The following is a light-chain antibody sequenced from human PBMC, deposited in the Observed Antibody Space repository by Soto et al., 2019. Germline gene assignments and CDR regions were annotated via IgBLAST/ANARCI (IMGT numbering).Light chain of an antibody. J-gene: IGLJ1*01. Sequence: QSVLTQAPSASGTPGQRVTISCSGSSFNIGSNYVYWYQQLPGTAPKLVIFRNDQRPSGIPDRISGSKSGTSASLAISGPRSEDEADYYCSAWDDSLSGYVFGTGTKVTVL. CDR1: SFNIGSNY. CDR2: RND. CDR3: SAWDDSLSGYV. V-gene: IGLV1-47*01.